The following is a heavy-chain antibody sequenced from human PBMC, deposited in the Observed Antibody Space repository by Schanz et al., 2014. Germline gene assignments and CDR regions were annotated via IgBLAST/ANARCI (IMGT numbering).Heavy chain of an antibody. V-gene: IGHV7-4-1*02. CDR3: TTETIAMAGTFSI. CDR1: GYTFTSYA. CDR2: INTNTGNP. D-gene: IGHD6-19*01. Sequence: QVPLVQSGSELTKPGASVKVSCKASGYTFTSYAMNWVRQAPGQGLEWVGWINTNTGNPTYAQGFTGRFVFSLDTSVSTAYLQISSLKAEDTAAYYCTTETIAMAGTFSIWGQGTLVTVSS. J-gene: IGHJ4*02.